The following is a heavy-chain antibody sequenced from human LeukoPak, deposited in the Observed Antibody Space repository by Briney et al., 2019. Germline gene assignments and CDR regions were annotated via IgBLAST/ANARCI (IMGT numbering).Heavy chain of an antibody. J-gene: IGHJ4*02. V-gene: IGHV3-48*01. D-gene: IGHD3-22*01. Sequence: GGSLRLSCAASGFTFSSYNMNWVRQAPGKGLEWVSYITGSSSSIYYADSVKGRFTISRDNAKNSLYLQMNSLRAEDTAVYYCARGENYYDSTGYDYWGQGTLVTVSS. CDR1: GFTFSSYN. CDR3: ARGENYYDSTGYDY. CDR2: ITGSSSSI.